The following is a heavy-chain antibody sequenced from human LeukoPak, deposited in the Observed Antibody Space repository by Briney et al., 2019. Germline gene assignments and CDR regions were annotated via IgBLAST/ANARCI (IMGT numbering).Heavy chain of an antibody. V-gene: IGHV3-7*01. CDR3: ARWTWIQLPGKYYYYYYMDV. J-gene: IGHJ6*03. Sequence: GGSLRLXCAASGFTFSSYWMSWVRQAPGKGLEWVANIKQDGSEKYYVDSVKGRFTISRDNAKNSLYLQMNSLRAEDTAVYYCARWTWIQLPGKYYYYYYMDVWGKGTTVTVSS. CDR2: IKQDGSEK. CDR1: GFTFSSYW. D-gene: IGHD5-18*01.